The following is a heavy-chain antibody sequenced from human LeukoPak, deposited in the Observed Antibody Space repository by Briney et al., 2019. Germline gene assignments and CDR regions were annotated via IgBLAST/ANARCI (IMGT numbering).Heavy chain of an antibody. V-gene: IGHV4-31*03. CDR2: IYYSGST. Sequence: SETLSLTCTVSGGSISSGGYYWSWIRQHPGKGLEWIGYIYYSGSTYYNPSLKSRVTISVDTSKNQFSLKLSSVTAADTAVYYRARVDRPFGWLGPPRWFDPWGQGTLVTVSS. CDR1: GGSISSGGYY. J-gene: IGHJ5*02. CDR3: ARVDRPFGWLGPPRWFDP. D-gene: IGHD3-9*01.